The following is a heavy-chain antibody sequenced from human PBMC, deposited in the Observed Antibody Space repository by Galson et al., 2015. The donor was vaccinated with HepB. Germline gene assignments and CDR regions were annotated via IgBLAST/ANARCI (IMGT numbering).Heavy chain of an antibody. CDR2: ISYDGSNK. V-gene: IGHV3-30-3*01. J-gene: IGHJ6*02. D-gene: IGHD3-10*01. Sequence: SLRLSCAASGFTFSSYAMHWVRQAPGKGLEWVAVISYDGSNKYYADSVKGRFTISRDNSKNTLYLQMNSLRAEDTAVYYCARDRAHITMVRGAHYYGMDVWGQGTTVTVSS. CDR3: ARDRAHITMVRGAHYYGMDV. CDR1: GFTFSSYA.